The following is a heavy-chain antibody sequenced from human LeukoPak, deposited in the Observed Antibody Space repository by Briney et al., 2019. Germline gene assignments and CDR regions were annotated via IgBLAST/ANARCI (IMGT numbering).Heavy chain of an antibody. Sequence: GESLKISCKGSGYSFTDYWIGWVRQMPGKGLEWMGIIFPGDSDTKYSPSLQGQVTISADKSISTAYLQWSSLKASDSAMYHCARHGLAGCIGGRCFTSFHYYGMDVWGQGTTVTVSS. CDR1: GYSFTDYW. J-gene: IGHJ6*02. CDR2: IFPGDSDT. D-gene: IGHD2-15*01. V-gene: IGHV5-51*01. CDR3: ARHGLAGCIGGRCFTSFHYYGMDV.